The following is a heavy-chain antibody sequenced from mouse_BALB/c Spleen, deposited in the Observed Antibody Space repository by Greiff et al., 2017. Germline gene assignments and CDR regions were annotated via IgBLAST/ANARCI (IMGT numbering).Heavy chain of an antibody. CDR1: GFTFSSYW. V-gene: IGHV6-3*01. D-gene: IGHD2-3*01. CDR2: IRLKSDNYAT. Sequence: EVQRVESGGGLVQPGGSMKLSCVASGFTFSSYWMSWVRQSPEKGLEWVAEIRLKSDNYATHYAESVKGKFTISRDDSKSRLYLQMNSLRAEDTGIYYCTDGSYDGYVAYWGQGTLVTVSA. J-gene: IGHJ3*01. CDR3: TDGSYDGYVAY.